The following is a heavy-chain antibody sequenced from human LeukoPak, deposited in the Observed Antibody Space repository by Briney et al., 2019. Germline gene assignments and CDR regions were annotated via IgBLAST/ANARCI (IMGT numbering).Heavy chain of an antibody. D-gene: IGHD5-12*01. CDR2: ISSSSSYI. CDR3: ARGIVATIGGDY. Sequence: GGSLRLSCAASGFTFSSYSMNWVRRAPGKGLEWVSSISSSSSYIYYADSVKGRFTISRDNAKNSLYLQMNSLRAEDTAVYYCARGIVATIGGDYWGQGTLVTVSS. V-gene: IGHV3-21*01. J-gene: IGHJ4*02. CDR1: GFTFSSYS.